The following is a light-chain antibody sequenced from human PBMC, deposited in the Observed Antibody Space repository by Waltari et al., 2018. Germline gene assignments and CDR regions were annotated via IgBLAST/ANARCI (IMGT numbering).Light chain of an antibody. CDR1: QSVSSSY. J-gene: IGKJ1*01. V-gene: IGKV3-20*01. Sequence: EIVLTQSPRTLSLSRGERATLSCRASQSVSSSYLAWYQQTPGQAPSLLIYGASSRATGIPDRFSGSGSRTDFTLTISILEPEDSAVYYCQQYGSSLWTFGQGTKVEIK. CDR2: GAS. CDR3: QQYGSSLWT.